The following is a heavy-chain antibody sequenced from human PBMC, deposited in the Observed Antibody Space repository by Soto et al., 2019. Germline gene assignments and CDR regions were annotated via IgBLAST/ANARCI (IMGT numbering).Heavy chain of an antibody. D-gene: IGHD3-9*01. CDR1: GYTFTSYA. V-gene: IGHV1-3*01. CDR2: INAGNGNT. Sequence: ASVKVSCKASGYTFTSYAMHWVRHAPGQRLEWMGWINAGNGNTKYSQKFQGRVTITRDTSASTAYMELSSLRSEDTAVYYCARDHTIDILTGYYDYWGQGTLVTVSS. CDR3: ARDHTIDILTGYYDY. J-gene: IGHJ4*02.